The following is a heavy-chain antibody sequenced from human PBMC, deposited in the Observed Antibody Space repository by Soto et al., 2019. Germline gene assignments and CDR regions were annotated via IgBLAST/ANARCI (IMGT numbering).Heavy chain of an antibody. J-gene: IGHJ6*02. CDR2: INTNSGGT. CDR1: GKY. V-gene: IGHV1-2*04. D-gene: IGHD1-26*01. CDR3: ARAVHSYSGSYYIRHVYYVMDF. Sequence: GKYRQSAYQEKEKGIEWMGWINTNSGGTKYAPKVQGWVTMTRDTSISTSYMELSRLRSDDTAGYYCARAVHSYSGSYYIRHVYYVMDFWGQGSTVTV.